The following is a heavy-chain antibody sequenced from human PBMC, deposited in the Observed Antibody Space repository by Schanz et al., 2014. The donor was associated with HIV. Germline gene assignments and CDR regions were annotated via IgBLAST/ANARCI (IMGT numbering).Heavy chain of an antibody. CDR2: IHPDSGGT. CDR1: GYTFTGYY. Sequence: QVQLVQSGAEVKKPGASVKVSCKASGYTFTGYYIHWVRQAPGQGLEWMGWIHPDSGGTSYAEKFQGRVTMTRDTSMTTAYMELSSLRSEDTAVYYCARGRYSGSYYNYWGQGTLVTVSS. CDR3: ARGRYSGSYYNY. V-gene: IGHV1-2*02. D-gene: IGHD1-26*01. J-gene: IGHJ4*02.